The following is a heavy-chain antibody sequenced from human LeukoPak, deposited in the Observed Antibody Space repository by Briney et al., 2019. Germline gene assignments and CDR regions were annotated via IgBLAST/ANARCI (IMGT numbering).Heavy chain of an antibody. CDR1: GFTFSTYG. V-gene: IGHV3-30*02. D-gene: IGHD1-26*01. Sequence: GGSLRLSCAASGFTFSTYGIHWVRQAPGKGLEWVAFIRYDGSNKYYADSVKGRFTISRDNSQNTLYLQMNSLRVEDTALYYCAKDRGGSSELGDAFDVWGQGTMVRVSS. CDR3: AKDRGGSSELGDAFDV. J-gene: IGHJ3*01. CDR2: IRYDGSNK.